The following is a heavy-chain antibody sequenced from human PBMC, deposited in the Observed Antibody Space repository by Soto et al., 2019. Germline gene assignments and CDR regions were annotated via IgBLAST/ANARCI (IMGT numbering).Heavy chain of an antibody. Sequence: GGSLRLSCAASGFTFSSYAMSWVRQAPGKGLEWVSAISGSGGSTYYADSVKGRFTISRDNSKNTLYLQMNSLRAEDTAVYYCAKDRTPYYYDSSAYYPRGYWGQGTLVTVSS. CDR2: ISGSGGST. D-gene: IGHD3-22*01. CDR1: GFTFSSYA. V-gene: IGHV3-23*01. J-gene: IGHJ4*02. CDR3: AKDRTPYYYDSSAYYPRGY.